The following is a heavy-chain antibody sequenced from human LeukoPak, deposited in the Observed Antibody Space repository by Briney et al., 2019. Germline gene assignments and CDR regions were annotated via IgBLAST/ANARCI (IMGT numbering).Heavy chain of an antibody. CDR3: ARQRVNKWNNLWRFDY. CDR2: IYYTGST. V-gene: IGHV4-59*08. Sequence: PSETLSLTCTVSGGSISSYYWSWIRQPPGKGLEWIGYIYYTGSTNYNPSLKSRVTISLDTSKNQFSLKLSSMTAADTAVYYCARQRVNKWNNLWRFDYWGQGTLVTVSS. D-gene: IGHD1/OR15-1a*01. J-gene: IGHJ4*02. CDR1: GGSISSYY.